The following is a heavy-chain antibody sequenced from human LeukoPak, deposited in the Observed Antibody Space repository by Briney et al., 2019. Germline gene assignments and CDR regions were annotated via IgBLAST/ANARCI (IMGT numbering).Heavy chain of an antibody. CDR1: GDSINNGDYF. J-gene: IGHJ6*02. D-gene: IGHD3-3*01. CDR3: ARGNDFSYYYYGMDV. CDR2: IYYTGST. V-gene: IGHV4-30-4*01. Sequence: PSQTLSLTCTVSGDSINNGDYFWSWIRQSPGKGLEWIGYIYYTGSTYDNPSLESRVIISIDTSKNQFSLRLNSVTATDTAVYFCARGNDFSYYYYGMDVWGQGTTVTVSS.